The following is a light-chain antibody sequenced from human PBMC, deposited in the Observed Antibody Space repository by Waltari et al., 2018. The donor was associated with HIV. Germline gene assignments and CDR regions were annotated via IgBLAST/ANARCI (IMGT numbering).Light chain of an antibody. V-gene: IGLV1-51*01. CDR2: DND. CDR1: LSNIQTNY. Sequence: QSVLTQPPSVSAAPGKKVIISCSGSLSNIQTNYVSWYQQLPGTAPKLLIYDNDKRPSDIPGRFSASKSDTSATLVIAGLQTGDEADYYCGTWDSSLTIAVFGGGTKLTVL. J-gene: IGLJ3*02. CDR3: GTWDSSLTIAV.